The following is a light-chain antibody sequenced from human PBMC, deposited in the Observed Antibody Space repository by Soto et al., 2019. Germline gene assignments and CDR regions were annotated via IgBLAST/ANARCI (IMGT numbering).Light chain of an antibody. Sequence: DIQMTQSPSSLSASVGDRVTITCQASQDISNYLNWYQQKPGKAPKLLIYDASNLETGAPSRFSGSGSGTDFTFTISSLQPEDIATYYCQQYDNLPGITFGGGTKV. CDR3: QQYDNLPGIT. CDR1: QDISNY. V-gene: IGKV1-33*01. J-gene: IGKJ4*01. CDR2: DAS.